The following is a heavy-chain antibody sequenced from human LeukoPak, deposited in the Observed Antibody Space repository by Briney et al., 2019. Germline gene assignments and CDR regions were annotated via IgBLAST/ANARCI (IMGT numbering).Heavy chain of an antibody. D-gene: IGHD3-22*01. CDR3: ARVGSSGSLGLYDY. V-gene: IGHV3-20*04. Sequence: GGSLRHSRAASGFTFSSYTMSWVRQAPGKGLEWVSGINWNGGSTGYADSVKGRFTISRDNAKNSLYLQMNSLRAEDTALYYCARVGSSGSLGLYDYWGQGTLVTVSS. CDR1: GFTFSSYT. J-gene: IGHJ4*02. CDR2: INWNGGST.